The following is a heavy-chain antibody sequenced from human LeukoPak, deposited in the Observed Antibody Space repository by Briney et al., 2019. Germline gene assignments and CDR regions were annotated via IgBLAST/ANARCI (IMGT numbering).Heavy chain of an antibody. CDR2: INPSNGDT. V-gene: IGHV1-46*01. CDR3: ARESDVGKDFDC. D-gene: IGHD1-1*01. Sequence: ASVKVSCKAAGYNFPAYFIHWVRQAPGQGLEWMGIINPSNGDTNYAQRFQGRVTMTRGTSTSTVYMELSSLDSEDTAVYYCARESDVGKDFDCWGQGTLVTVSS. J-gene: IGHJ4*02. CDR1: GYNFPAYF.